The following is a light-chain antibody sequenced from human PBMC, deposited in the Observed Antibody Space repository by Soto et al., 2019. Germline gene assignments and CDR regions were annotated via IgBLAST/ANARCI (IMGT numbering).Light chain of an antibody. V-gene: IGLV1-44*01. Sequence: QSVLTQPPSASGTPGQRVTISCSGSSSNIGSNTVNWYQQLPGTAPQLLIYSNNQRHSGVPDRFSGSKSGTSAALAISGLQSEDEADYYCAACDDSLKGPHYVFGTGTKLTVL. CDR3: AACDDSLKGPHYV. CDR2: SNN. J-gene: IGLJ1*01. CDR1: SSNIGSNT.